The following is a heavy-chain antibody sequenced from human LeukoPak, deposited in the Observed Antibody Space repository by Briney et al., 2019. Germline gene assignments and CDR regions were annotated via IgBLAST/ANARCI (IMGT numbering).Heavy chain of an antibody. CDR1: GFTFSSYS. CDR3: AREDRSSRFDP. D-gene: IGHD6-6*01. Sequence: GGSLRLSCAASGFTFSSYSMNWVRQAPGAGLEWVSYISSSSSTIYYGDSVKGRFTISRDNDKNSLYLQMNSLRAEDTAVYYCAREDRSSRFDPWGQGTLVTVSS. V-gene: IGHV3-48*01. J-gene: IGHJ5*02. CDR2: ISSSSSTI.